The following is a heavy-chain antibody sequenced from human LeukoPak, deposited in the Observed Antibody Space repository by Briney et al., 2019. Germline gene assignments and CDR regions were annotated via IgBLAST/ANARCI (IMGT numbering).Heavy chain of an antibody. J-gene: IGHJ3*02. CDR1: GFTFSNSW. CDR2: IKPDGSEK. D-gene: IGHD7-27*01. V-gene: IGHV3-7*01. Sequence: GGSLRLSCAASGFTFSNSWMTWVRQAPEKGLESVASIKPDGSEKYYVDSVKGRFTISRDNAKNSLYLQMNSLRAEDTALYYCARDHAWGAFDIWGQGTMATVSS. CDR3: ARDHAWGAFDI.